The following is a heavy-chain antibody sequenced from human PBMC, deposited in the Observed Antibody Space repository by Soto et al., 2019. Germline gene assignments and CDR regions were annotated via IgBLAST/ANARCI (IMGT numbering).Heavy chain of an antibody. CDR2: IYYSGST. D-gene: IGHD3-9*01. CDR1: GGSISSYY. J-gene: IGHJ4*02. Sequence: PSETLSLTCTVSGGSISSYYWSWIRQPPGKGLEWIGYIYYSGSTNYNPSLKSRVTISVDTSKNQFSLKLSSVTAADTAVYYCARGPLDILTGYLPDWGQGTLVTVSS. CDR3: ARGPLDILTGYLPD. V-gene: IGHV4-59*01.